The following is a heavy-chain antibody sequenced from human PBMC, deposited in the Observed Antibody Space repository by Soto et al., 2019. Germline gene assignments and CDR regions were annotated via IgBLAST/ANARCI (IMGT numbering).Heavy chain of an antibody. Sequence: SETLSLTCTVSGGSISSSSYYWGWIRQPPGKGLEWIGSIYYSGSTYYNPSLKSRVTISVDTSKNQFSLKLSSVTAADTAVYYCARGASYYYDSSGYYIFDYWGQGTLVTVSS. CDR1: GGSISSSSYY. V-gene: IGHV4-39*01. D-gene: IGHD3-22*01. J-gene: IGHJ4*02. CDR2: IYYSGST. CDR3: ARGASYYYDSSGYYIFDY.